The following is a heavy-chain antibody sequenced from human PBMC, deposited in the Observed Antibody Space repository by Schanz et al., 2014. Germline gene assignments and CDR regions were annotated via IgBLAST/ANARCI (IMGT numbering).Heavy chain of an antibody. D-gene: IGHD4-17*01. CDR3: ARVLGGDEGLDQ. CDR1: GFTFRDYG. V-gene: IGHV3-7*01. CDR2: IKQDGSAK. J-gene: IGHJ4*02. Sequence: VQLVESGGGVVQPGTSLRLSCIASGFTFRDYGMHWVRQAPGKGLEWVANIKQDGSAKNYVDSVKGRFTISRDNPKNSLCLQMNSLRAEDTALYYCARVLGGDEGLDQWGQGTLVTVSS.